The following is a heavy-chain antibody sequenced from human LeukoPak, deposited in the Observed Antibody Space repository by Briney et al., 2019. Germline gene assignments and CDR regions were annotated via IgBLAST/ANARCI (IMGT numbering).Heavy chain of an antibody. CDR1: GGSISSSSYY. CDR2: MYYSGST. J-gene: IGHJ4*02. Sequence: KTSETLSLTCIVSGGSISSSSYYWGWIRQPPGKGLEWIGTMYYSGSTYYNPSLKSRVTISVDTSKNQFSLKLSSVTVADTAVYYCARHNKAAAGTKSLDYWGQGTLVTVSS. V-gene: IGHV4-39*01. CDR3: ARHNKAAAGTKSLDY. D-gene: IGHD6-13*01.